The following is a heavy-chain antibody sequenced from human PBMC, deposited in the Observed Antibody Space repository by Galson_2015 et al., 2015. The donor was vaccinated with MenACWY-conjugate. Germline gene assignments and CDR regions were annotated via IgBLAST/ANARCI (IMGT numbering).Heavy chain of an antibody. Sequence: SLRLSCAVSGFSFSSYAMSWVRQAPGKGLEWVSAISGSGGRTYYADSVKGRITISRDNSKNTLYLQMNSLRAEDTAVYYCAKERESSGYFDYWGHGTLVTVSS. V-gene: IGHV3-23*01. CDR1: GFSFSSYA. CDR3: AKERESSGYFDY. CDR2: ISGSGGRT. J-gene: IGHJ4*01. D-gene: IGHD3-22*01.